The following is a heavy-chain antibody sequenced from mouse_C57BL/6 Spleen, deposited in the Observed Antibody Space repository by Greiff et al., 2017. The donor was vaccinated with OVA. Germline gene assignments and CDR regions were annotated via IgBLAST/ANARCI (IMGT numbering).Heavy chain of an antibody. D-gene: IGHD1-1*02. Sequence: QVQLQQPGAELVRPGSSVKLSCKASGYTFTSYWMDWVKQRPGQGLEWIGNIYPSDSETHYNQKFKDKATLTVDKSSSTAYMQLSSLTSEDSAVYYCARMEWSTRAMDYWGQGTSVTVSS. V-gene: IGHV1-61*01. J-gene: IGHJ4*01. CDR3: ARMEWSTRAMDY. CDR2: IYPSDSET. CDR1: GYTFTSYW.